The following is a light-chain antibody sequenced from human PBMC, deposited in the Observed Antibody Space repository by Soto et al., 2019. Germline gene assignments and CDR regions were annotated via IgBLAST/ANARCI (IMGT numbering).Light chain of an antibody. J-gene: IGLJ3*02. CDR3: QSYDRSLSGWV. V-gene: IGLV1-40*01. Sequence: QSVLTQPPSVCGAPGQTITISCTGSSSNIGADFGVHWYQQLPGAAPKLVIFVNTNRPSGVPDRFSGSKSGTSASLAITGLQAEDEADYYCQSYDRSLSGWVFGTGTKLTVL. CDR2: VNT. CDR1: SSNIGADFG.